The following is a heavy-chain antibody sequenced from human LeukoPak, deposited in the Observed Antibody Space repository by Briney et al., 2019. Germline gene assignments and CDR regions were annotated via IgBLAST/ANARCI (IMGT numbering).Heavy chain of an antibody. D-gene: IGHD3-16*01. CDR3: ARDQSGFGGHNNDAFDI. Sequence: SETLSLTCTVSGVSISNCYWNWIRQPAGKGLEWVGRVYASGSTRYNPSFNSRVTMSAETSKNQVSLKMTSVTAADTAVYFCARDQSGFGGHNNDAFDIWGQGTMVTVSS. CDR2: VYASGST. V-gene: IGHV4-4*07. J-gene: IGHJ3*02. CDR1: GVSISNCY.